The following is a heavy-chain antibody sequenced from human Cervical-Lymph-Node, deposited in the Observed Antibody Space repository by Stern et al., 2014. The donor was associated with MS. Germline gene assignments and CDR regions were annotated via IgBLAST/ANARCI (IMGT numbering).Heavy chain of an antibody. CDR1: GYTFTNYY. CDR3: ARLRGYNVLTGYLDY. D-gene: IGHD3-9*01. V-gene: IGHV1-46*01. J-gene: IGHJ4*02. Sequence: QDQLVQSGAEVKKPGASVKISCKASGYTFTNYYMHWVRQAPGQGLECMGIINPSGDSTSYAQKFEGRVTMTRDTSTSTVNMELSSLTSGDTAVYYCARLRGYNVLTGYLDYWGQGTLVTVSS. CDR2: INPSGDST.